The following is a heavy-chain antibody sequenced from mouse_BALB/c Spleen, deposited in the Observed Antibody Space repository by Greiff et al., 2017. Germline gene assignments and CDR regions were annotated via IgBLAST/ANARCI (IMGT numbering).Heavy chain of an antibody. Sequence: EVQLQESGAELVKPGASVKLSCTASGFNIKDTYMHWVKQRPEQGLEWIGRIDPANGNTKYDPKFQGKATITADTSSNTAYLQLSSLTSEDTAVYYCARSTDYYYAMDYWGQGTSVTVSS. CDR1: GFNIKDTY. CDR3: ARSTDYYYAMDY. J-gene: IGHJ4*01. CDR2: IDPANGNT. V-gene: IGHV14-3*02. D-gene: IGHD2-1*01.